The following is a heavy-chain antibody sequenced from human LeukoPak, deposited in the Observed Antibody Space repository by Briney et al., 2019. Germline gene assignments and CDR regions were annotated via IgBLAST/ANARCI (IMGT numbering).Heavy chain of an antibody. CDR1: GYTFTSYY. D-gene: IGHD5-18*01. J-gene: IGHJ4*02. V-gene: IGHV3-33*01. Sequence: SCKASGYTFTSYYMHWVRQAPGKGLEWLAVIWSDGNNRYYADSVKGRFTFSRDNSKNTLSLQMSSLKASDTAMYYCARQNSMGTIDYWGQGTLVTVSS. CDR2: IWSDGNNR. CDR3: ARQNSMGTIDY.